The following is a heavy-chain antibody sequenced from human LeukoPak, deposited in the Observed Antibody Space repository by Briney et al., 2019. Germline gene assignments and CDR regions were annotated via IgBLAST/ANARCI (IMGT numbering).Heavy chain of an antibody. Sequence: PSETLSLTCTVSGGSISSGDYYWSWICQPPGKGLEWIGYIYYSGSTYYNPSLKSRVTMSVDTSKNQFSLKLSSVTAADTAVYYCASRGKLHDAFDIWGQGTMVTVSS. CDR2: IYYSGST. V-gene: IGHV4-30-4*08. CDR1: GGSISSGDYY. CDR3: ASRGKLHDAFDI. J-gene: IGHJ3*02. D-gene: IGHD1-26*01.